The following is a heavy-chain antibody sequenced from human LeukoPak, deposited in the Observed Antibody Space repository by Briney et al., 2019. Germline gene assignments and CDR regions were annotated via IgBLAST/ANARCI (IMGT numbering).Heavy chain of an antibody. J-gene: IGHJ4*02. CDR2: IYTSGST. D-gene: IGHD6-13*01. CDR3: ARERGIAAALYYFDY. Sequence: SETLSLTCTVSGGSISSGSYYWSWIRQPAGKGLEWIGRIYTSGSTNYNPSLKSRVTISVDTSKNQFSLKLSSVTAADTAVYYCARERGIAAALYYFDYWGQGTLVTVSS. V-gene: IGHV4-61*02. CDR1: GGSISSGSYY.